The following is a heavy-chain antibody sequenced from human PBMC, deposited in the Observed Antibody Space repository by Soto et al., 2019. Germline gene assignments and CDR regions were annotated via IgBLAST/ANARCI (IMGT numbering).Heavy chain of an antibody. CDR2: IRSQAYGGTT. D-gene: IGHD6-19*01. V-gene: IGHV3-49*04. CDR3: ARGSSYSSGWLFDY. Sequence: LSCTASGFTFGDYAMSWVRQAPGKGLEWVSFIRSQAYGGTTEYAASVKGRFTISRDASKSIAYLQMNSLKTDDTAVYYCARGSSYSSGWLFDYWGQGDLVTVSS. CDR1: GFTFGDYA. J-gene: IGHJ4*02.